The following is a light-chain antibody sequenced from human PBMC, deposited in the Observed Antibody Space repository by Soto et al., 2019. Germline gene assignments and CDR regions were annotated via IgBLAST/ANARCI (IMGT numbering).Light chain of an antibody. V-gene: IGKV3-20*01. J-gene: IGKJ3*01. CDR3: QQYGT. CDR2: GAS. CDR1: QSISSTY. Sequence: EIVLTQSPGTLSLSPGERATHSCRASQSISSTYLAWYQQKPGQPPRLLIYGASSRAAGIPDRFSGSGYGTDFTLTISRLEPEDFAVYYCQQYGTFGPGTKVDIK.